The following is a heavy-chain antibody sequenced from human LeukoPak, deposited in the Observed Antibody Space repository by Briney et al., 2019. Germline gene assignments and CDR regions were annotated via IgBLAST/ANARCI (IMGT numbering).Heavy chain of an antibody. CDR1: GYTFTRYY. Sequence: ASVKVSCKASGYTFTRYYIHWVRQAPGQGLEWMGIIHPSSGSATSAQKFQGRLTMTRDTSTSTVYMELSSLRSEDTAVYYCARGHGDYAYWYFDLWGRGTLVTVSS. V-gene: IGHV1-46*01. CDR3: ARGHGDYAYWYFDL. CDR2: IHPSSGSA. D-gene: IGHD4-17*01. J-gene: IGHJ2*01.